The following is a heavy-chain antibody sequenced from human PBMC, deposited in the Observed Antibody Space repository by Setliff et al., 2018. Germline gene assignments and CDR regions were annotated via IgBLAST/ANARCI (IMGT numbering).Heavy chain of an antibody. V-gene: IGHV1-69*05. D-gene: IGHD2-2*01. CDR1: GGTFSSYG. Sequence: SVKVSCKASGGTFSSYGISWVRQAPGQGLEWMGGTIPNFGTTSYAQKFQGRVTITTDESTNTAYMELSSLRSDDTAVFYCAREVVVVKSAINYYYYMDVWGKGTTVTVSS. CDR3: AREVVVVKSAINYYYYMDV. CDR2: TIPNFGTT. J-gene: IGHJ6*03.